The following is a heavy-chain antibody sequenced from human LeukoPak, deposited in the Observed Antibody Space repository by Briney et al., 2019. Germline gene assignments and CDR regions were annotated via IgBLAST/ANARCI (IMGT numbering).Heavy chain of an antibody. CDR3: ARHVGFITMVRGVINNDWFDP. D-gene: IGHD3-10*01. J-gene: IGHJ5*02. CDR2: IYYSGSP. Sequence: SETLSLTCTVSGGSISSSSYYWGWIRQPPGKGLEWIGSIYYSGSPYYNPSLKSRVTISLDTSKKQFSLKLSSVTAADTAVYYCARHVGFITMVRGVINNDWFDPWGQGTLVTVSS. CDR1: GGSISSSSYY. V-gene: IGHV4-39*01.